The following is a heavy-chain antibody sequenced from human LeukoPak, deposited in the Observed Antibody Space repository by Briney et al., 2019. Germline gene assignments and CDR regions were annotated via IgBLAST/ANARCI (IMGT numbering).Heavy chain of an antibody. CDR3: ARIYYDSSGYLFDY. CDR2: IYYSGST. V-gene: IGHV4-30-4*01. CDR1: GGSISSGDYY. D-gene: IGHD3-22*01. J-gene: IGHJ4*02. Sequence: SESLSLTCTVSGGSISSGDYYWSWIRQPPGKGLEWIGYIYYSGSTYYNPSLKSRVTISVDTSKNQFSLKLSSVTAADTAVYYCARIYYDSSGYLFDYWGQGTLVTVSS.